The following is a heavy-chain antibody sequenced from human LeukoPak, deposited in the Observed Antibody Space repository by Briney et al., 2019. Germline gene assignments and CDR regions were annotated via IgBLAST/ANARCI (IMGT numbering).Heavy chain of an antibody. J-gene: IGHJ4*02. Sequence: SETLSLTCAVYGGSFSGYYWSWIRQPPGKGLEWIGEINHSGSTNYNPSLKSRVTISVDTSKNQFSLKLSSVTAADTAVYYCAREGRRGSYFSGGSCYFGYWGQGTLVTVSS. V-gene: IGHV4-34*01. CDR1: GGSFSGYY. CDR3: AREGRRGSYFSGGSCYFGY. CDR2: INHSGST. D-gene: IGHD2-15*01.